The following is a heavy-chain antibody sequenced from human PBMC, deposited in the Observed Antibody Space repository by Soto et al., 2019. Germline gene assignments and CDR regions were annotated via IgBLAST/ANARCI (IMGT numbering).Heavy chain of an antibody. Sequence: QVQLVQSGAEVKKPVASVKVSCKASGYTFTSYAMHWVRQAPGQRLEWMGWINAGNGNTKYSQKFQGRVTITRDTSASTAYMELSSLRPEDTAVYYCAREFRGGWYEGYYYYGMDVWGQGTTVTVSS. V-gene: IGHV1-3*01. CDR3: AREFRGGWYEGYYYYGMDV. D-gene: IGHD6-19*01. J-gene: IGHJ6*02. CDR2: INAGNGNT. CDR1: GYTFTSYA.